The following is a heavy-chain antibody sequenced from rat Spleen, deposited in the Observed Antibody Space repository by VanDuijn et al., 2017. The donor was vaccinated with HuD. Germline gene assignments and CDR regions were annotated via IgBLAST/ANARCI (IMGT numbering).Heavy chain of an antibody. J-gene: IGHJ2*01. CDR2: ISNIDDT. Sequence: EGQVVESGGGLVQPGRSMKLSCAASGFTFTYYYMAWVRQAPTKGLEWVASISNIDDTYYSDSVKGRFSVSRDNAKSTLYLQMNSLRSEDTATYYCSPLPGYNLGHWGQGVMVTASS. CDR3: SPLPGYNLGH. CDR1: GFTFTYYY. D-gene: IGHD1-4*01. V-gene: IGHV5-25*01.